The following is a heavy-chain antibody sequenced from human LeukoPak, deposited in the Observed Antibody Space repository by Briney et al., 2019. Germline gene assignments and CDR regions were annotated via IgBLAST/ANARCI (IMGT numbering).Heavy chain of an antibody. CDR3: ARDTATVTTDPLPMDV. CDR2: INPNSGGT. J-gene: IGHJ6*02. CDR1: GYTFTGYY. V-gene: IGHV1-2*02. D-gene: IGHD4-11*01. Sequence: GASVKVSCKASGYTFTGYYMHWVRQAPGQGLEWMGWINPNSGGTNYAQKFQGRVTMTRDTSISTAYMELSRLRSDDTAVYYCARDTATVTTDPLPMDVWGQGTTVTVSS.